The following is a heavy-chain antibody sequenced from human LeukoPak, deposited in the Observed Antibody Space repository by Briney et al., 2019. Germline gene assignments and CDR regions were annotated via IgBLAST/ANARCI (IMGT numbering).Heavy chain of an antibody. V-gene: IGHV3-7*01. D-gene: IGHD3-10*01. CDR2: IKQDGSER. J-gene: IGHJ4*02. Sequence: GGSLRLSCAASGFTFSGFSMSWVRQSPTKGLEWVANIKQDGSERYYVDSAKGRFTISRDNAKNSLSLQMNNLRVEDTAVYYCARAGSHWHYVYWGQGTVVTVSS. CDR3: ARAGSHWHYVY. CDR1: GFTFSGFS.